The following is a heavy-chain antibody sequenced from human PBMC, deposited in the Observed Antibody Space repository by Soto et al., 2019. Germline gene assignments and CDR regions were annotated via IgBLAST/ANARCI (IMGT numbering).Heavy chain of an antibody. V-gene: IGHV1-18*01. Sequence: ASVKVSCKDSGYTFTSYGISWVRQAPGQGLEWMGWISAYNGNTNYAQKLQGRVTMTTDTSTSTAYMELRSLRSDDTAVYYCVKRAVAGRSDYWGQGTLVTVSS. D-gene: IGHD6-19*01. CDR1: GYTFTSYG. CDR2: ISAYNGNT. J-gene: IGHJ4*02. CDR3: VKRAVAGRSDY.